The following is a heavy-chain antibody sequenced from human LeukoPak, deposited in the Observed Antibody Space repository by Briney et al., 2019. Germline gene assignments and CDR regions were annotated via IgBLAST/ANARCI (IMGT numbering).Heavy chain of an antibody. J-gene: IGHJ4*02. CDR2: IYSGGTT. V-gene: IGHV3-66*01. D-gene: IGHD3-22*01. CDR1: GFTVSSNY. CDR3: ASGGYYDSSFDY. Sequence: GGSLRLSCAASGFTVSSNYMSWVRQAPGKGLEWVSVIYSGGTTYSADSVKGRFTIYRDNSKNTLYIQMNSLRAEDTAVYYCASGGYYDSSFDYWGQGTLVTVSS.